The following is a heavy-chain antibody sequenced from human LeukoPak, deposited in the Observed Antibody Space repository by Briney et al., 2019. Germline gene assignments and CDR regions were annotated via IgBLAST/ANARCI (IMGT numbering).Heavy chain of an antibody. V-gene: IGHV4-34*01. CDR1: GGSFSGYY. Sequence: PSGTLSLTCAVYGGSFSGYYWRWIRQPPGKGLEWIGEINYSGSSNYNPSLKSRVTISIGTSKNQFSLKLSSVTAADTAVYYCARARGAVAGYFDYWGQGTPVTVSS. CDR3: ARARGAVAGYFDY. CDR2: INYSGSS. D-gene: IGHD6-19*01. J-gene: IGHJ4*02.